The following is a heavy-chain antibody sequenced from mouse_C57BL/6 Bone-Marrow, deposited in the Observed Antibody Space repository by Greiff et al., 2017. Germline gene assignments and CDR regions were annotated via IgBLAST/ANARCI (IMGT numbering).Heavy chain of an antibody. CDR1: GYTFTSYW. V-gene: IGHV1-52*01. CDR2: IDPSESET. J-gene: IGHJ1*03. Sequence: QVQLQQPGAELVRPGSSVKLSCKASGYTFTSYWMHWVKQRPIQGLEWIGNIDPSESETHYNQKFKDKATLTVDKSSSTAYMQLSSLTSEDSAVYYCARDGYWYFDVWGTGTTVTVSS. CDR3: ARDGYWYFDV.